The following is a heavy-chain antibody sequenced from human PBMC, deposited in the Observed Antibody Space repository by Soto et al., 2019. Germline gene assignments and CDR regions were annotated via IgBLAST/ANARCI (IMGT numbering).Heavy chain of an antibody. CDR2: IGTRDDI. D-gene: IGHD3-3*01. V-gene: IGHV3-23*01. J-gene: IGHJ4*02. CDR3: AKARAQYYDFWSGYPVDY. CDR1: GFTFSNYA. Sequence: GGSLRLSCAASGFTFSNYAMSWVRQAPGKGLEWVSAIGTRDDIFYADSVKGRFTISRDDSKNTLYLQMNSLRAEDSALYYCAKARAQYYDFWSGYPVDYWGQGTLVTVSS.